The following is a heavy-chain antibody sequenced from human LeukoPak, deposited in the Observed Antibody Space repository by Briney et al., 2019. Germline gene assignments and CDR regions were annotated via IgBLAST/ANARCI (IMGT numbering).Heavy chain of an antibody. CDR2: INYSGSA. CDR3: ARGESKRYSGYDYYVMDV. CDR1: GGSISSYY. J-gene: IGHJ6*02. Sequence: PSETLSLTCTVSGGSISSYYWSWIRQPPGKGLEWIGYINYSGSANYNPSLKRRVTISVDTSKNQFSLKVSSVTAAGTAVYYCARGESKRYSGYDYYVMDVWGQGTTVTVSS. D-gene: IGHD5-12*01. V-gene: IGHV4-59*01.